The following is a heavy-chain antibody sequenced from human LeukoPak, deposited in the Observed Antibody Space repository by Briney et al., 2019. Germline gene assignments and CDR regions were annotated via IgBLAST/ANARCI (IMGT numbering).Heavy chain of an antibody. CDR1: GFSFGSHP. CDR3: ARDAGERWTVDFDY. J-gene: IGHJ4*02. Sequence: PGGSLRLSCAASGFSFGSHPMNWVRQAPGKGLEWVAFIWYDESKNSHADSVKGRFTISRDNSKNTLYLQMDSLRAEDTAVYYCARDAGERWTVDFDYWGQGTLVTVSS. CDR2: IWYDESKN. D-gene: IGHD3/OR15-3a*01. V-gene: IGHV3-33*08.